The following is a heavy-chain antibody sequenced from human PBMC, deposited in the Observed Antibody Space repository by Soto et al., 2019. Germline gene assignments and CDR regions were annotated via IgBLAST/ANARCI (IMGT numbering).Heavy chain of an antibody. J-gene: IGHJ4*02. CDR3: ARLKRDGYNYSPLYY. D-gene: IGHD5-12*01. V-gene: IGHV5-51*01. Sequence: PGESLKISCKGSGYSFTSYWIGWVRQMPGKGLEWMGIIYPGDSDTRYSPSFQGQVTTSADKSISTAYLQWSSLKASDTAMYYCARLKRDGYNYSPLYYWGQGTLVTVSS. CDR2: IYPGDSDT. CDR1: GYSFTSYW.